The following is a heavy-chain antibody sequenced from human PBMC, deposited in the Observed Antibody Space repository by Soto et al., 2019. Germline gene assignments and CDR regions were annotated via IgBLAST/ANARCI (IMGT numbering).Heavy chain of an antibody. CDR3: VKATGGGETSYYHYYGLDV. V-gene: IGHV3-64D*06. CDR2: ISSNAGST. J-gene: IGHJ6*02. CDR1: GFTFSRYA. Sequence: WGSLRLSCSASGFTFSRYAMHWVRQAPGKGLEYVSAISSNAGSTYYADSVKGRVTISRDKSNNTLYLQISSLRAEDTAVYYFVKATGGGETSYYHYYGLDVWGQGTTVTVSS. D-gene: IGHD4-17*01.